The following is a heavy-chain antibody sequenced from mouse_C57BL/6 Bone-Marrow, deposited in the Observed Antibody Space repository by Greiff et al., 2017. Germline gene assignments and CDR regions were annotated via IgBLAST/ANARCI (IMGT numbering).Heavy chain of an antibody. D-gene: IGHD2-5*01. Sequence: QVQLKESGPELVKPGASVKISCKASGYTFTDYYINWVKQRPGQGLEWIGWIFPGSGSTYYNEKFKGKATLTVDKSSSTAYMLLSSLTSEDSAVYFCARSNYSNPWFAYWGQGTLVTVSA. V-gene: IGHV1-75*01. CDR3: ARSNYSNPWFAY. J-gene: IGHJ3*01. CDR2: IFPGSGST. CDR1: GYTFTDYY.